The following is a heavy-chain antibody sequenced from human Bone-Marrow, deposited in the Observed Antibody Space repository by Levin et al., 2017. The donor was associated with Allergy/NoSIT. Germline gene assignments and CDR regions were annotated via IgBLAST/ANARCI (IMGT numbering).Heavy chain of an antibody. J-gene: IGHJ5*02. V-gene: IGHV3-7*01. D-gene: IGHD6-13*01. CDR2: IKQDGSEK. CDR3: ARDVAAAGTGGWFDP. CDR1: GFTFSSYW. Sequence: GGSLRLSCAASGFTFSSYWMSWVRQAPGKGLEWVANIKQDGSEKYYVDSVKGRFTISRDNAKNSLYLQMNSLRAEDTAVYYCARDVAAAGTGGWFDPWGQGTLVTVSS.